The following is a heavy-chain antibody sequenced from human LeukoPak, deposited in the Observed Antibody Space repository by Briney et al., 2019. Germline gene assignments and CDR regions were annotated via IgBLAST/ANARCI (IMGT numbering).Heavy chain of an antibody. Sequence: ETLSLTCDVHGGSLGGYYWSWIRQSPGKGLEWIGEINHSGSTNDNPSLESRVTISVDTSKNQLSLKMRSVTAADTAVYYCARRNDFWSGYEKTAIDVWGQGTMVIVSS. J-gene: IGHJ3*01. D-gene: IGHD3-3*01. V-gene: IGHV4-34*01. CDR1: GGSLGGYY. CDR3: ARRNDFWSGYEKTAIDV. CDR2: INHSGST.